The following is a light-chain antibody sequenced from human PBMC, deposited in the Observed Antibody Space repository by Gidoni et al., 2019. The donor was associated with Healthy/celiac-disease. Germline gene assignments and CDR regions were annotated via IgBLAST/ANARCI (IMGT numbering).Light chain of an antibody. CDR1: QSISSY. CDR2: AAS. Sequence: DIQMTQSPSSLSAAVGDRVTITCRASQSISSYLNWYQQNPGKAPQLLIYAASSLQSGVPSRFSVSGSGTDFTLTISSLQPEDFATYYCQQSYRTPPWTFGQGTKVEIK. V-gene: IGKV1-39*01. CDR3: QQSYRTPPWT. J-gene: IGKJ1*01.